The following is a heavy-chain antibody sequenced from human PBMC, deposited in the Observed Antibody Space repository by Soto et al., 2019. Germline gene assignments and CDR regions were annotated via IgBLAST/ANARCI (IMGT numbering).Heavy chain of an antibody. CDR1: GGSFSGYY. CDR3: ARDERRYCSGGSCSHFDY. D-gene: IGHD2-15*01. J-gene: IGHJ4*02. Sequence: SETLSLTCAVYGGSFSGYYWSWIRQPPGKGLEWIGEINHSGSTNYNPSLKSRVTISVDTSKNQFSLKLSSVTAADTAVYYCARDERRYCSGGSCSHFDYWGQGTLVTVSS. V-gene: IGHV4-34*01. CDR2: INHSGST.